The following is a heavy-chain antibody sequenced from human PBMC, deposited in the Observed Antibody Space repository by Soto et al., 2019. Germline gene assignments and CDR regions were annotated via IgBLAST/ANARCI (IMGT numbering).Heavy chain of an antibody. CDR1: EFTFSNYW. CDR2: INTDGSST. CDR3: ARTSTSGTRFDY. V-gene: IGHV3-74*01. J-gene: IGHJ4*02. D-gene: IGHD1-1*01. Sequence: GGSLRLSCAASEFTFSNYWMHWVRQAPGKGLVWVSRINTDGSSTSYADSVKGRFTISRDNAKNTLYLQMNSLRAEDTAMYYCARTSTSGTRFDYWGQGSLDTVSS.